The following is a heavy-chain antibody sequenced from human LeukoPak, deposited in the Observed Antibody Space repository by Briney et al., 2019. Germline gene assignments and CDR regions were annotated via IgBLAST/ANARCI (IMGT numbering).Heavy chain of an antibody. J-gene: IGHJ4*02. CDR3: ARDLGRGPAPIDYFDY. CDR2: ISYDGSNK. CDR1: GFTFSSYA. Sequence: GGSLRLSCAASGFTFSSYAMHWVRQAPGKGLEWVAVISYDGSNKYYADSVKGRFTISRDNSKNTLYLQMNSLRAEDTAVYYCARDLGRGPAPIDYFDYWGQGTLVTVSS. V-gene: IGHV3-30-3*01. D-gene: IGHD2-2*01.